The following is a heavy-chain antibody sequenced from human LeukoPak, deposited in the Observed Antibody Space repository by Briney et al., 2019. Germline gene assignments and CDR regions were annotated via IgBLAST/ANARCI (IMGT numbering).Heavy chain of an antibody. V-gene: IGHV3-30*02. J-gene: IGHJ4*02. D-gene: IGHD6-13*01. CDR3: AKDMGYSSSWQIDY. Sequence: GGSLRLSCAASGFTFSSYGMHWVRQAPGKGLEWVAVIWYDGSNKYYADSVKGRFTISRDNSKNTLYLQMNSLRAEDTALYYCAKDMGYSSSWQIDYWGQGTLVTVSS. CDR2: IWYDGSNK. CDR1: GFTFSSYG.